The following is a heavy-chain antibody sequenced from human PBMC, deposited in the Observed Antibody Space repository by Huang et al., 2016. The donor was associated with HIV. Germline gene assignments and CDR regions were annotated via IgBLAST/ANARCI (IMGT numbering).Heavy chain of an antibody. CDR3: ARMFKYDSGGYWGNDAFDI. CDR1: GGSFSGHY. D-gene: IGHD3-22*01. CDR2: ISDSGST. Sequence: QVQLQQWGAELLKPSETLSLTCAVSGGSFSGHYWTWIRQPPGRGLEWIGEISDSGSTTDNPSLKSRVTIAGDTSQSQVALKLNSVTAADTAIYYCARMFKYDSGGYWGNDAFDIWGQGTMVTVSS. J-gene: IGHJ3*02. V-gene: IGHV4-34*02.